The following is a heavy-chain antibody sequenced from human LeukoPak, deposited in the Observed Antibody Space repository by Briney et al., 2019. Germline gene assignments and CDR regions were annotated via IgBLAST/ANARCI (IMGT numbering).Heavy chain of an antibody. CDR1: GFTFSSYS. CDR2: ISSSSSYI. J-gene: IGHJ6*02. CDR3: ARDPNLSTVTISLPYYYGMDV. D-gene: IGHD4-17*01. V-gene: IGHV3-21*01. Sequence: GGSLRLSCAASGFTFSSYSMNWVRQAPGKGLEWVSSISSSSSYIYYADSVKGRFTISRDNAKNSLYLQMNSLRAEDTAVYYCARDPNLSTVTISLPYYYGMDVWGQGTTVTVSS.